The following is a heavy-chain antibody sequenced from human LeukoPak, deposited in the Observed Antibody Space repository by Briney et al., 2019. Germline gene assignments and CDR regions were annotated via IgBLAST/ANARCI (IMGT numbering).Heavy chain of an antibody. J-gene: IGHJ4*02. V-gene: IGHV1-3*01. CDR1: GYTFTSYA. CDR2: INAGNGNT. Sequence: GASVTVSCKASGYTFTSYAMHWVRQAPGQRLEWMGWINAGNGNTKYSQKFQGRVTITRDTSASTAYMELSSLRSEDTAVYYCARGPSGYSYGRATRPFDYWGQGTLVTVSS. D-gene: IGHD5-18*01. CDR3: ARGPSGYSYGRATRPFDY.